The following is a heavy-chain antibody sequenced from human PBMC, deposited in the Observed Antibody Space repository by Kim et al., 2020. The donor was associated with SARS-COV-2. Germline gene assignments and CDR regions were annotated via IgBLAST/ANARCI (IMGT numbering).Heavy chain of an antibody. CDR3: ARDRQVGANGMDV. Sequence: GGSLRLSCAASGFTFSSYAMHWVRQAPGKGLEWVAVISYDGSNKYYADSVKGRFTISRDNSKNTLYLQMNSLRAEDTAVYYCARDRQVGANGMDVWGQGTTVTVSS. D-gene: IGHD1-26*01. CDR2: ISYDGSNK. J-gene: IGHJ6*02. CDR1: GFTFSSYA. V-gene: IGHV3-30*04.